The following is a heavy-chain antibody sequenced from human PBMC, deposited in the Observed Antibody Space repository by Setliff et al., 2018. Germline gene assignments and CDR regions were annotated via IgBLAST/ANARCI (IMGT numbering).Heavy chain of an antibody. Sequence: ASVKVSCKASGYIFTGYYIHWVRQAPGQGLEWMGRFNPNSGGSISYAQKFQGRVTMTRDTSTSTVYVELSSLRSEDTAVYYCARDFLGQWGGKGGLDYWGQGTLVTVSS. V-gene: IGHV1-46*01. D-gene: IGHD6-19*01. CDR2: FNPNSGGSI. J-gene: IGHJ4*02. CDR1: GYIFTGYY. CDR3: ARDFLGQWGGKGGLDY.